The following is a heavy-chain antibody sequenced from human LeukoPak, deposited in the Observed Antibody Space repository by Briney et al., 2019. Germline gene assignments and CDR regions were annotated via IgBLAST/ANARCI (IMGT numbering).Heavy chain of an antibody. CDR3: AKDTQ. J-gene: IGHJ4*02. V-gene: IGHV3-9*01. CDR1: GVTFDDYA. Sequence: GGSLRLSCAASGVTFDDYAMHWGRQAPRKGLEWVSGISWNSGSIGYADSVQVRFTISRDNAKNSLYLQMNSLRAEDTALYYCAKDTQWGQGTLVTVSS. CDR2: ISWNSGSI.